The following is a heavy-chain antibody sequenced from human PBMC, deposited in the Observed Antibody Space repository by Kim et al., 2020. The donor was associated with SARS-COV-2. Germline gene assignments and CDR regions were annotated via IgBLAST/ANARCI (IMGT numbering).Heavy chain of an antibody. V-gene: IGHV4-39*01. CDR1: GGSISSSSYY. D-gene: IGHD5-12*01. CDR3: ARLVMDIVATTNHYYYYGMDV. Sequence: SETLSLTCTVSGGSISSSSYYWGWIRQPPGKGLEWIGSIYYSGSTYYNPSLKSRVTISVDTSKNQFSLKLSSVTAADTAVYYCARLVMDIVATTNHYYYYGMDVWGQGTTVTVSS. J-gene: IGHJ6*02. CDR2: IYYSGST.